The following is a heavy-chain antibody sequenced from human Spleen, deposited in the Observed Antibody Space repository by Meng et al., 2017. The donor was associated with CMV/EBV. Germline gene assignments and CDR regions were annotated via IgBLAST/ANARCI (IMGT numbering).Heavy chain of an antibody. J-gene: IGHJ6*02. V-gene: IGHV3-21*01. CDR1: GFTFSSYS. CDR3: AKDKANYYYYYGMDV. CDR2: ISSSSSYI. Sequence: GESLKISCAASGFTFSSYSMNWVRQAPGKGLEWVSSISSSSSYIYYADSVKGRFTISRDNAKNSLYLQMNSLRAEDTAVYYCAKDKANYYYYYGMDVWGQGTTVTVSS.